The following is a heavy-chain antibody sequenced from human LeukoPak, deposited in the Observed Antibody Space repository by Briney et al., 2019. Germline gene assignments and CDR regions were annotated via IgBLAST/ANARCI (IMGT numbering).Heavy chain of an antibody. Sequence: GGSLRLSCAASGFTFSSYAMNWVRQAPGKGLEWVSTISGSGGSTYYADSVKGRFIISRDNSKNTLYVQMNSLRAEDTAVYYCAKSLTYYYDSSGSKSTLDYWGQGTLVTVSS. CDR3: AKSLTYYYDSSGSKSTLDY. J-gene: IGHJ4*02. CDR1: GFTFSSYA. D-gene: IGHD3-22*01. CDR2: ISGSGGST. V-gene: IGHV3-23*01.